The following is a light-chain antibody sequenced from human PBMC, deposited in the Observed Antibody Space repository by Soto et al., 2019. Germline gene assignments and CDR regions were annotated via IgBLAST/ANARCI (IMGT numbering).Light chain of an antibody. CDR3: QHYGDSSYT. J-gene: IGKJ2*01. CDR2: GAS. Sequence: EIVLTQSPGTLSLSPGERATLSCRASQSVSRSYLAWYQQKPGQAPRLLIYGASSRATGIPDRFTGSGSGTDFTLTSSRLEPEDFAVYSCQHYGDSSYTFGQGTKLEIK. V-gene: IGKV3-20*01. CDR1: QSVSRSY.